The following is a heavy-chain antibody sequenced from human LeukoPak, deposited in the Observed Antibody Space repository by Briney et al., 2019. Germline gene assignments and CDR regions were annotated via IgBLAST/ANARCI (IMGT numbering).Heavy chain of an antibody. V-gene: IGHV3-48*03. CDR1: GFTFSSYE. Sequence: GGSLRLSCAASGFTFSSYEMNWVRQAPGKGLEWVSCISSSGSTIYYADSVKGRFTISRDNAKNSLYLQMNSLRAEDTAVYYCASYVSSIFDYWGQGTLVTVSS. CDR3: ASYVSSIFDY. CDR2: ISSSGSTI. D-gene: IGHD2/OR15-2a*01. J-gene: IGHJ4*02.